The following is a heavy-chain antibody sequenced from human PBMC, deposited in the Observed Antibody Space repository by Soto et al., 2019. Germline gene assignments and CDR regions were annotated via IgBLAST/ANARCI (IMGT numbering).Heavy chain of an antibody. Sequence: GSLRLSCAPSGFTVSSHYMSWVRQAPGQGLEWVSVINSGGSTYYADSVKGRFTISRDHARNTLYLQMNSLRVEDTAVYYCAREVFCSSSSCQVRYGMDVWGQGTTVTVSS. V-gene: IGHV3-53*01. J-gene: IGHJ6*02. CDR2: INSGGST. CDR1: GFTVSSHY. CDR3: AREVFCSSSSCQVRYGMDV. D-gene: IGHD2-2*01.